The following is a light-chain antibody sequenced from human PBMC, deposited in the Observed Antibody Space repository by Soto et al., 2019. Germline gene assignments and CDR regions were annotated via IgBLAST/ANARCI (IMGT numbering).Light chain of an antibody. CDR3: QQSYSTPLT. V-gene: IGKV4-1*01. Sequence: DIVMTQSPDSLAVSLGERATINCKSSQSVLYSSNNRNYLGWYQQKPGRPPKLLIYWASTRESGVPDRFSGSGSGTDSTLTLSSLQAAEVAVYYCQQSYSTPLTFGGGTKVEIK. J-gene: IGKJ4*01. CDR2: WAS. CDR1: QSVLYSSNNRNY.